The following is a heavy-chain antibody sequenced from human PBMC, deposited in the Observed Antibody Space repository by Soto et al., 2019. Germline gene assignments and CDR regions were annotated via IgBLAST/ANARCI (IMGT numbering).Heavy chain of an antibody. D-gene: IGHD2-15*01. CDR3: ASGPPKSCSGSSCYGAVTDY. CDR1: GFTFSSYS. J-gene: IGHJ4*02. CDR2: ISSSSSYI. Sequence: PGGSLRLSCAASGFTFSSYSMNWVRQAPGKGLEWVSSISSSSSYIYYADSVKGRFTISRDNAKNSLYLQMNSLRAEDTAVYYCASGPPKSCSGSSCYGAVTDYWGQGTLVTVSS. V-gene: IGHV3-21*01.